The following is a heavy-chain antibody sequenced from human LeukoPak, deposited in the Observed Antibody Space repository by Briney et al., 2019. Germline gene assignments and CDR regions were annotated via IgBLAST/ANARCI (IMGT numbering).Heavy chain of an antibody. V-gene: IGHV3-23*01. J-gene: IGHJ6*04. Sequence: QPGGSLRLPCAVSGLTFSSFAMSWVRPAPGKGLEWVSAITGSAGATWYADAVKGRFTISRDNSKNTMYLHVNSLGSEDTALYYCARRKGATEYCYYAMDVWGKGTMVSVSS. CDR2: ITGSAGAT. D-gene: IGHD5-24*01. CDR1: GLTFSSFA. CDR3: ARRKGATEYCYYAMDV.